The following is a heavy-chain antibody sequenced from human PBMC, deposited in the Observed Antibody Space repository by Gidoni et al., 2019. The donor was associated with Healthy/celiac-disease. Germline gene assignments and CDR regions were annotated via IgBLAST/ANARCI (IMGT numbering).Heavy chain of an antibody. CDR1: GFTFRSYA. J-gene: IGHJ3*02. CDR2: ISYDGSNK. CDR3: ARQMTTVTFDAFDI. Sequence: QVQLVESGGGVVQPGRSLRLSCAASGFTFRSYAMQWVRQAPGKGLEWVAVISYDGSNKYYADSVKGRFTISRDNSKNTLYLQMNSLRAEDTAVYYCARQMTTVTFDAFDIWGQGTMVTVSS. D-gene: IGHD4-17*01. V-gene: IGHV3-30*04.